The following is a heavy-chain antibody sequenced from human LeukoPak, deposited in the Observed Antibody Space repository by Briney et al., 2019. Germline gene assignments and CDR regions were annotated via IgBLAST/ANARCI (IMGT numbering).Heavy chain of an antibody. J-gene: IGHJ4*02. CDR3: ARGRYCSGGSCYKDY. Sequence: PSETLSLTCTVSGGSISSGSYYWSWIRQPAGKGLEWIGRIYTSGSTNYNPSLKSRVTISQDTSNNQFSLKVSSVTAADTAVYYCARGRYCSGGSCYKDYWGQGTLVTVSS. V-gene: IGHV4-61*02. CDR1: GGSISSGSYY. D-gene: IGHD2-15*01. CDR2: IYTSGST.